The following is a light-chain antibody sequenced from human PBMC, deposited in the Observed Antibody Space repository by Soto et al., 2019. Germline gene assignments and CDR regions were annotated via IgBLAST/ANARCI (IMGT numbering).Light chain of an antibody. J-gene: IGKJ1*01. Sequence: IVMTQSPATLSVSPGERATLSCRASQSVRNYLAWYQQRPGQAPRLLIFGASARATDIPARFSGSGSGTEFTLTISSLQSEDFAVYYCQQYNNWPRTFGQGTKVVIK. CDR2: GAS. CDR3: QQYNNWPRT. CDR1: QSVRNY. V-gene: IGKV3-15*01.